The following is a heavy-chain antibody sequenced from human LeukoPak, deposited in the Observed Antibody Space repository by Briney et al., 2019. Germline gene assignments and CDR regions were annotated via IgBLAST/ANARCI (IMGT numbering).Heavy chain of an antibody. Sequence: PGGSLRLSCAASGFTFSDHYMDWVRQAPGKGLEWVGRTRNKANSYTTEYAASVKGRFTISRGDSKNSLYLQMNSLKTEDTAVYYCATQYYDFWSGYYDYWGQGTLVTVSS. CDR2: TRNKANSYTT. V-gene: IGHV3-72*01. J-gene: IGHJ4*02. CDR3: ATQYYDFWSGYYDY. D-gene: IGHD3-3*01. CDR1: GFTFSDHY.